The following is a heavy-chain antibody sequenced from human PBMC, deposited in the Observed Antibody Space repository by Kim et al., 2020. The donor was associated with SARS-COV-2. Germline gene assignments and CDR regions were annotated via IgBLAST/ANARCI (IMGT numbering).Heavy chain of an antibody. D-gene: IGHD3-10*01. J-gene: IGHJ4*02. Sequence: GGSLRLSCAASGFTFSSYAMSWVRQAPGKGLEWVSAISGSGGSTYYADSVKGRFTISRDNSKNTLYLQMNSLRAEDTAVYYCAKVSYGSGSYYPTDYWGQGTLVTVSS. V-gene: IGHV3-23*01. CDR3: AKVSYGSGSYYPTDY. CDR1: GFTFSSYA. CDR2: ISGSGGST.